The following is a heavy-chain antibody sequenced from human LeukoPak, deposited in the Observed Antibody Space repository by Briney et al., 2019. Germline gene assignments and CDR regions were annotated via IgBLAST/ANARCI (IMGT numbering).Heavy chain of an antibody. Sequence: SETLSLTCTVSGSSIGSGSYWAWIRQLPGKRLEWIGNIYHSGTAYYNPSLKSRVTISVDKSKNQFSLKLSSVTAADTAVYYCARERRSYSSGSVDFDYWGQGTLVTVSS. CDR1: GSSIGSGSY. CDR3: ARERRSYSSGSVDFDY. J-gene: IGHJ4*02. D-gene: IGHD6-19*01. CDR2: IYHSGTA. V-gene: IGHV4-38-2*02.